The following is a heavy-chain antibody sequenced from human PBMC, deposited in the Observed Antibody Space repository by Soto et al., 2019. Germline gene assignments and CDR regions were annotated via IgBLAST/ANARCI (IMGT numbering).Heavy chain of an antibody. V-gene: IGHV4-4*02. D-gene: IGHD6-6*01. Sequence: KSSETLSLTCAVSGGSISSSNWWSWVRQPPGKGLEWIGEIYHSGSTNYNPSLKSRVTISVDKSKNQFSLKLSSVTAADTAVYYCARVLTRSSSSERKWFDPWGQGTLVTVSS. CDR2: IYHSGST. J-gene: IGHJ5*02. CDR1: GGSISSSNW. CDR3: ARVLTRSSSSERKWFDP.